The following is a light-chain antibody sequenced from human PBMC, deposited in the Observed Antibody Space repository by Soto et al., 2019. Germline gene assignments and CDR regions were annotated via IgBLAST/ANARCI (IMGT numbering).Light chain of an antibody. Sequence: DISFTQSPASLAVSLGERVTLNCKSSQSVLYSSNNKNYLAWYQQKPGQPPKLLIYWASTRESGVPDRFSGSGSGTDFTLTISSLQAEDVAVYYCQQYYNTPLTFGGGTKVDIK. CDR3: QQYYNTPLT. V-gene: IGKV4-1*01. CDR1: QSVLYSSNNKNY. J-gene: IGKJ4*01. CDR2: WAS.